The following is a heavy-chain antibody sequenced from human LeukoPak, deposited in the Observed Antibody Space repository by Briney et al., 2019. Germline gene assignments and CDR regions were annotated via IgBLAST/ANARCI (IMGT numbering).Heavy chain of an antibody. J-gene: IGHJ4*02. Sequence: GGSLSLSCATSGFTFSSFWMSWVRQAPGKGLAWVANIKQDGSEKYFVDSLKGRFTIPRDNAKNSLYLQMSSLRAEDTAVYYCARGGSRHPSPEDYWGRGTLVTVSS. D-gene: IGHD1-1*01. CDR2: IKQDGSEK. CDR3: ARGGSRHPSPEDY. V-gene: IGHV3-7*03. CDR1: GFTFSSFW.